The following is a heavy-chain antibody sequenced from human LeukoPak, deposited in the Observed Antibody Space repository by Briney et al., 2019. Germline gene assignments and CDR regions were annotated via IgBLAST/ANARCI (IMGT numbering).Heavy chain of an antibody. Sequence: PGGSLRLSCAASGFTVSSNYMSWVRQAPGKGLEWGSVIYSGGSTYYADSVKGRFTISRDNSKNTLYLQMNSLRAEDTAVYYCARPYYYGSGSYYDYWGQGTLVTVSS. CDR2: IYSGGST. CDR3: ARPYYYGSGSYYDY. J-gene: IGHJ4*02. V-gene: IGHV3-53*01. CDR1: GFTVSSNY. D-gene: IGHD3-10*01.